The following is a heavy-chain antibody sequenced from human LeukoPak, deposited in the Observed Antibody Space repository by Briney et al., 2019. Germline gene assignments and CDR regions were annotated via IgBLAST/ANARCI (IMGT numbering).Heavy chain of an antibody. D-gene: IGHD3-10*01. Sequence: ASVKVSCKGSRYTFTSYYIHWVRQAPLQELEWMGLINPSVVITNYAHKFQGTVTMRRDTSTSIVYMGLSSLRSEDTAVYYCARGPRITMIRGGQWYYYMDVWGKGTTVTISS. CDR3: ARGPRITMIRGGQWYYYMDV. V-gene: IGHV1-46*01. CDR2: INPSVVIT. CDR1: RYTFTSYY. J-gene: IGHJ6*03.